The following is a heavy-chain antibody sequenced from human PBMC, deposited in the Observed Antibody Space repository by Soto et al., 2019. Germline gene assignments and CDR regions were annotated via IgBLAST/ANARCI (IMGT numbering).Heavy chain of an antibody. CDR2: IYWNDDE. CDR1: GLSLRTPGVG. V-gene: IGHV2-5*01. J-gene: IGHJ5*02. D-gene: IGHD3-10*01. Sequence: SCPTLVNPTQTLTLTCTFSGLSLRTPGVGVGWIRQPPGKALEWLAIIYWNDDERYSPSLKTRLNITKDTSKNQVVLTMTNMDPVDTATYYCAHRRTHAGSYSFINWFDPWGHGTRVTVSS. CDR3: AHRRTHAGSYSFINWFDP.